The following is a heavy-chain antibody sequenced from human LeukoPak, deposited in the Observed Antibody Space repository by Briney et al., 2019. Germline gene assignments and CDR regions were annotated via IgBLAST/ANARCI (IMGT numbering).Heavy chain of an antibody. D-gene: IGHD4-17*01. Sequence: GGSLRLSCAASGFTFSSYAMSWVRQAPGKGLEWVSAISGSGGSTYYADSVKGRFTISRDNSKNTLYLQMNNLRAEDTAVYYCAKDQFTVTTRDYYYGMDVWGQGTTVTVSS. CDR2: ISGSGGST. V-gene: IGHV3-23*01. CDR3: AKDQFTVTTRDYYYGMDV. CDR1: GFTFSSYA. J-gene: IGHJ6*02.